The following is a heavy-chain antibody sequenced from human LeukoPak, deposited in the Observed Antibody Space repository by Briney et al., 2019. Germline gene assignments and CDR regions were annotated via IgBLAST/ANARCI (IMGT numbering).Heavy chain of an antibody. J-gene: IGHJ4*02. CDR2: IYYSGST. D-gene: IGHD6-19*01. CDR1: GGSISSYY. Sequence: SETLSLTCTVSGGSISSYYWSWIRQPPGKGLEWIGYIYYSGSTNYNPSLKSRVTISVDTSKNQFSLKLSSVTAADTAVYYCARQLSSGWKYYFDYWGQGTLVTVSS. CDR3: ARQLSSGWKYYFDY. V-gene: IGHV4-59*08.